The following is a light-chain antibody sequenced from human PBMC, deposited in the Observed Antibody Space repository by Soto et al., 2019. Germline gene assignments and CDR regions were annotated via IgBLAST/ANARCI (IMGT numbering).Light chain of an antibody. CDR1: QSVGSY. J-gene: IGKJ4*01. CDR2: DAC. Sequence: EIVLTQSPSTLSWSPAYRATLSCRASQSVGSYLAWYQQRPGQAPRLLIYDACKRSTGIPDRFSGSESGTDFTLTISSLETEDFAVDYCQQRHSCPRVFGGGNKVESK. V-gene: IGKV3-11*01. CDR3: QQRHSCPRV.